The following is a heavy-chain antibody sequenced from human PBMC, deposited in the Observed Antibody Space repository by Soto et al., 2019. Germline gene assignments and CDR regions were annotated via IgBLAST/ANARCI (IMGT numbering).Heavy chain of an antibody. Sequence: EVQFVESGGGLVEPGGSLRLSCLVSGFTFNTYSMNWVRQAPGKGLEWVASITSRSSYRYNADSLNGRFTISRDNSKNSLFLHMDSLRVEDTAVYYCTRDKYQSGWHGFDYWGQGTLVTVSS. V-gene: IGHV3-21*01. CDR2: ITSRSSYR. CDR3: TRDKYQSGWHGFDY. CDR1: GFTFNTYS. J-gene: IGHJ4*02. D-gene: IGHD6-19*01.